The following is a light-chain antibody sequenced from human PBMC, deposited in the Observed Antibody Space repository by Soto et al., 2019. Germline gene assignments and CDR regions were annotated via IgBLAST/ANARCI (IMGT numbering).Light chain of an antibody. J-gene: IGLJ1*01. CDR1: SSDVGSYNG. Sequence: QAVVTQPPSVSGSPGQSVTISCTGTSSDVGSYNGVSWYQQPPGTAPKLIIYEGSTRPSGVPDRFSGSKSGNTASLTISGLQAEDEADYYYNSYTISGTYVFGTGTKVTVL. CDR2: EGS. V-gene: IGLV2-18*02. CDR3: NSYTISGTYV.